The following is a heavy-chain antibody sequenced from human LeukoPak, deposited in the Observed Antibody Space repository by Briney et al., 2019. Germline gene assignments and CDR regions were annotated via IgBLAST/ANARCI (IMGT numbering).Heavy chain of an antibody. V-gene: IGHV4-30-2*01. CDR1: GVSISSGGYS. CDR2: IYHSGST. Sequence: SQTLSLTCAVSGVSISSGGYSWSWIRQPPGKGLEWIGYIYHSGSTYYNPSLKSRVTISVDRSKNQFSLKLSSVTAADTAVYYCARTETGRAFDIWGQGTMVTVSS. J-gene: IGHJ3*02. CDR3: ARTETGRAFDI.